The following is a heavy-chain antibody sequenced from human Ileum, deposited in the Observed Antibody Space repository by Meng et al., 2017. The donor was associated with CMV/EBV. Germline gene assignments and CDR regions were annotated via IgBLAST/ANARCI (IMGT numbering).Heavy chain of an antibody. CDR3: ARDPSFDSSGPDAYYFDC. D-gene: IGHD3-22*01. CDR2: ISYDGSNK. CDR1: GFTFSSYA. J-gene: IGHJ4*02. Sequence: GGSLRLSCAASGFTFSSYAMHWVRQAPGKGLEWVAVISYDGSNKYYADSVKGRFTISRDNSKNTLYLQMNSLRAEDTAVYYCARDPSFDSSGPDAYYFDCCGQGRLVTVSS. V-gene: IGHV3-30-3*01.